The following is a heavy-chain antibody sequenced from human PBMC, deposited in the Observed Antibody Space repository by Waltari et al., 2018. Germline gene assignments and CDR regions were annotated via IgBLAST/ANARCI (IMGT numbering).Heavy chain of an antibody. V-gene: IGHV2-5*01. D-gene: IGHD3-22*01. J-gene: IGHJ4*02. Sequence: QITFKESGPTLVNHTQTLTLTCTFSGLSLSTSGVGVAWIRQPPVKPLKWLKFIFWNNDKRYSLSLKSMLTITKDTSKNLAVLAITNVDQVDTATYYCALSTYDTSGYYYHDYWGQGTLVTVSS. CDR2: IFWNNDK. CDR1: GLSLSTSGVG. CDR3: ALSTYDTSGYYYHDY.